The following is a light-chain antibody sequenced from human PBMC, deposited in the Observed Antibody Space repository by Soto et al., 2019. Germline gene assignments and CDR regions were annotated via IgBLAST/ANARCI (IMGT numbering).Light chain of an antibody. CDR1: QSVSSN. Sequence: EIVMTQSPATLSVSPGERATLSCRASQSVSSNSAWYQQKPVQAPRLLIYGASTRATCIPARFSGSGSGTEFALTISSLQFEDFSVYYCQQYKKSPYTVGKGTKREIK. V-gene: IGKV3-15*01. J-gene: IGKJ2*01. CDR2: GAS. CDR3: QQYKKSPYT.